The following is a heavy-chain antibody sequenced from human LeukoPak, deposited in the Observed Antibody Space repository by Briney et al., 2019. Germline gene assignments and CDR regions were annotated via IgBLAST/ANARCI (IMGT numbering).Heavy chain of an antibody. CDR1: GFTFSSYW. V-gene: IGHV3-7*02. J-gene: IGHJ4*02. CDR3: ARGKRGFGDPYSYFDY. CDR2: IKQDGSEK. D-gene: IGHD3-16*01. Sequence: PGGSLRLSCAASGFTFSSYWMSWVRQAPGKGLEWVANIKQDGSEKYYVDSVKGRFTISRDNSKNTLAMQLDSLTVEDTGVYYCARGKRGFGDPYSYFDYWGQGLLVTVSS.